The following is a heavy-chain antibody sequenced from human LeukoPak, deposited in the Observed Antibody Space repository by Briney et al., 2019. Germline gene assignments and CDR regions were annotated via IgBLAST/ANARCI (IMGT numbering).Heavy chain of an antibody. CDR2: IRYDGSNK. Sequence: PGGSLRLSCAASGFTFSSYGMHWVRQAPGKGLEWVAFIRYDGSNKYYADSVKGRFTISRDNSKNTLYLQMNSLRAEDTAVYYCARDTHYYDSSGYYYYFDYWGQGTLVTVSS. D-gene: IGHD3-22*01. V-gene: IGHV3-30*02. CDR3: ARDTHYYDSSGYYYYFDY. CDR1: GFTFSSYG. J-gene: IGHJ4*02.